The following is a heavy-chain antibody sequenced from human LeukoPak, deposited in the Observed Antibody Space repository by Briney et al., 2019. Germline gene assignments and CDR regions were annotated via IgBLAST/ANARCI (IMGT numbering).Heavy chain of an antibody. J-gene: IGHJ4*02. CDR3: ARSRAAGPRGYFDY. D-gene: IGHD6-13*01. CDR2: IYTSGST. CDR1: SDSISSYY. Sequence: KSSETLSLTCTVSSDSISSYYWSWIRQPAGKGLEWIGRIYTSGSTNYNPSLKSRVTMSVVTSKNQFSLKLSSVTAADTAVYYCARSRAAGPRGYFDYWGQGTLVTVSS. V-gene: IGHV4-4*07.